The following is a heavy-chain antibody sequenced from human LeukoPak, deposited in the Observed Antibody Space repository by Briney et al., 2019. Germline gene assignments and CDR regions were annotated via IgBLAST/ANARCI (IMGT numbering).Heavy chain of an antibody. CDR1: GGSISSYY. CDR3: ARAIIAAAENLGGFDY. Sequence: PSETLSLTCTVSGGSISSYYWSWIRQPPGKGLEWIGYIYYSGSTNYNPSLKSRVTISVDTSKNQFSLKLSSVTAADTAVYYCARAIIAAAENLGGFDYWGQGTLVTVSS. V-gene: IGHV4-59*01. CDR2: IYYSGST. J-gene: IGHJ4*02. D-gene: IGHD6-13*01.